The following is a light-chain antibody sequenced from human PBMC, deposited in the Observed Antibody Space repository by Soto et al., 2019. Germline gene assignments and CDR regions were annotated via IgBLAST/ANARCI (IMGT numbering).Light chain of an antibody. CDR1: QSVSSSY. J-gene: IGKJ4*02. Sequence: GLTQSPCTLSLYPRERATLSCRTSQSVSSSYLAWYQQHPGQAPRLLIYGASSRATGIPDRFSGSGSGTDFSLTIRRLEPDDFAVYYCQKYGNFCTFGEGTKVDIK. CDR3: QKYGNFCT. CDR2: GAS. V-gene: IGKV3-20*01.